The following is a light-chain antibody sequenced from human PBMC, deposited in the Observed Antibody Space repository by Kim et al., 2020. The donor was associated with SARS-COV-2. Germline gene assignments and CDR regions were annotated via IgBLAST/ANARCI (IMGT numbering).Light chain of an antibody. CDR2: CKN. CDR1: SLSSYY. V-gene: IGLV3-19*01. CDR3: NSRESSAHHWM. Sequence: LGQTVRISCQRDSLSSYYACCYQQKPGQAPVLVFYCKNNRPSRIPDRFSGSYSGNTASSTITAAQSEDESYYYCNSRESSAHHWMFAGGTKLTVL. J-gene: IGLJ3*02.